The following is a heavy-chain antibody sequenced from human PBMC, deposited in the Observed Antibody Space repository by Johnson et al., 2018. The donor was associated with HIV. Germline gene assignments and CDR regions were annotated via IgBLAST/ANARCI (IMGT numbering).Heavy chain of an antibody. CDR1: GFTFSNAW. Sequence: VQLVESGGGLVKPGGSLRVSCAASGFTFSNAWMSWVRQAPGKGLEWVSRIKSKTDGGTTDYAAPVKGRFTISRDDSKNTLYLQMNSLKTEDTAVYYCTTDLELAGLWFGELWDDAFDIWGQGTMVTVSS. D-gene: IGHD3-10*01. J-gene: IGHJ3*02. CDR2: IKSKTDGGTT. CDR3: TTDLELAGLWFGELWDDAFDI. V-gene: IGHV3-15*01.